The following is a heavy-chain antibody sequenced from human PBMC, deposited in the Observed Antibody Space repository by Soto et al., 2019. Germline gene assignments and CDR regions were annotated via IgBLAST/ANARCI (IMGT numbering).Heavy chain of an antibody. CDR1: GFTFSNAW. CDR3: TTMFTIVDYGKI. CDR2: IKTKKDGGTI. V-gene: IGHV3-15*01. J-gene: IGHJ4*02. Sequence: EVQLVESGGGLVKPGGSLRLSCEASGFTFSNAWMSWVRQAPGKGLEWVGRIKTKKDGGTIDYAAPVKGRFIISRNVSNSTVYLTMNNLKNEDTTVYYCTTMFTIVDYGKIWGQRTLVTVSS. D-gene: IGHD4-17*01.